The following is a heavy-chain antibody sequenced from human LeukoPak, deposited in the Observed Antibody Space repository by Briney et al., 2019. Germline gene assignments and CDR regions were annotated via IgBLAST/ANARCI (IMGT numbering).Heavy chain of an antibody. CDR2: ISYDRSNK. CDR3: ARGYYDILTGYYPFDY. V-gene: IGHV3-30*03. J-gene: IGHJ4*02. CDR1: GFTFSRYA. Sequence: PGRSLRLSCAASGFTFSRYAMHWVRQAPGKGLEWVAVISYDRSNKFYADSVKGRFIISRDNSKNTLYLQMNSLRAEDTAVYYCARGYYDILTGYYPFDYWGQGTLVTVSS. D-gene: IGHD3-9*01.